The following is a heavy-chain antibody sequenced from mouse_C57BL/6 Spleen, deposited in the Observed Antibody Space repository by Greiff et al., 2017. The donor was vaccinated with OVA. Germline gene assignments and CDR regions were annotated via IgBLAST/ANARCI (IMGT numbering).Heavy chain of an antibody. CDR2: IYPGSGNT. CDR3: ARRGYGYCDY. D-gene: IGHD3-1*01. V-gene: IGHV1-76*01. CDR1: GYTFTDYY. Sequence: VQLQQSGAELVRPGASVKLSCKASGYTFTDYYINWVKQRPGQGLAWIARIYPGSGNTYYNEKLKGKATLTAEKSSSTAYMQLSSLTSEDSAVYYCARRGYGYCDYWGQGTTLTVAS. J-gene: IGHJ2*01.